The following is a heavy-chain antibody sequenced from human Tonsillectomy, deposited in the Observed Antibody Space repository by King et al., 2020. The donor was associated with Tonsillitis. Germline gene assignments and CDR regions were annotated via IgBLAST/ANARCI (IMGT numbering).Heavy chain of an antibody. CDR2: IYTSGST. Sequence: VQLQESGPGLVKPSQTLSLTCTVSGGSISSGSYYWSWIRQPAGKGLEWIGRIYTSGSTNYNPSLKSRVTMSVDTSKNQFSRKLSSVTAADTAVYYCARESSWYLDYWGQGTLVTVSS. CDR1: GGSISSGSYY. J-gene: IGHJ4*02. CDR3: ARESSWYLDY. V-gene: IGHV4-61*02. D-gene: IGHD6-13*01.